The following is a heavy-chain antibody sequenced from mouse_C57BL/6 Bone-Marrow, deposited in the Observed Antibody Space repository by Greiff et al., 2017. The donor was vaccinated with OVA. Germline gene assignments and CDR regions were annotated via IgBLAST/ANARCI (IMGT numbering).Heavy chain of an antibody. J-gene: IGHJ4*01. CDR1: GYAFSSSW. Sequence: VQPQQSGPELVKPGASVKISCKASGYAFSSSWMNWVKQRPGKGLEWIGRIYPGDGDTTYNGKFKGKATLTADKSSSTAYMQLSSLTSEDSAVYFCARIYYDYGYAMDYWGQGTSVTVSS. V-gene: IGHV1-82*01. D-gene: IGHD2-4*01. CDR2: IYPGDGDT. CDR3: ARIYYDYGYAMDY.